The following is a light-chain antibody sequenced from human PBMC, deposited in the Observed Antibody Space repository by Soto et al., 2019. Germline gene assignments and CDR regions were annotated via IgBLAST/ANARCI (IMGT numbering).Light chain of an antibody. V-gene: IGLV2-8*01. CDR1: SSDVGGYNY. J-gene: IGLJ2*01. Sequence: QSALTQPPSASGSPGQSVTISCTGTSSDVGGYNYVSWYQHHPGKAPKLILYEVTKRPSGVPDRFAGSKSANTASLTVSGLQAEDEADYYCSSYAGSTLFGGGTKLTVL. CDR3: SSYAGSTL. CDR2: EVT.